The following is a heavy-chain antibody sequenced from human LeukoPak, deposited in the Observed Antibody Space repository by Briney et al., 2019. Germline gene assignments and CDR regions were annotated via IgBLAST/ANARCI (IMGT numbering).Heavy chain of an antibody. D-gene: IGHD3-10*01. CDR2: ISAYNGNT. CDR3: AREAYGSGSYYCFDY. J-gene: IGHJ4*02. CDR1: GYTFTSYG. Sequence: ASVKVSCKASGYTFTSYGISWVRQAPGQGLEWMGWISAYNGNTNYAQKLQGRVTMNTDTSTSTAYMELRSLRSDDTAVYYCAREAYGSGSYYCFDYWGQGTLVTVSS. V-gene: IGHV1-18*01.